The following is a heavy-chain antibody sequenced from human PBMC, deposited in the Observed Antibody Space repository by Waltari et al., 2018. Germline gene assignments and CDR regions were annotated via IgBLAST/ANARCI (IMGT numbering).Heavy chain of an antibody. J-gene: IGHJ4*02. V-gene: IGHV4-59*01. CDR1: GGSISSYY. CDR3: AIAVAGTGYFDY. CDR2: IYYSGST. D-gene: IGHD6-19*01. Sequence: QVQLQESGPGLVKPSETLSLTCTVAGGSISSYYWSWIRQPPGKGLEWIGYIYYSGSTNYNPSLKSRVTISVDTSKNQFSLKLSSVTAADTAVYYCAIAVAGTGYFDYWGQGTLVTVSS.